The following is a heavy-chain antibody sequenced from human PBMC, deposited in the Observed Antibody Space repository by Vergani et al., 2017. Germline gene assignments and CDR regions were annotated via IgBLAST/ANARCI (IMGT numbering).Heavy chain of an antibody. D-gene: IGHD6-13*01. Sequence: QVQLQESGPGLVRPSETLSLTCTVSGGSLSGYYWNWIRQTPGEGLEWIGSIYYSGSTYYNPSLKSRVTISVDTSKNQFSLKLSSVTAADTAVYYCARHFSGEQQQVDYWGQGTLVTVSS. CDR1: GGSLSGYY. V-gene: IGHV4-59*05. CDR2: IYYSGST. CDR3: ARHFSGEQQQVDY. J-gene: IGHJ4*02.